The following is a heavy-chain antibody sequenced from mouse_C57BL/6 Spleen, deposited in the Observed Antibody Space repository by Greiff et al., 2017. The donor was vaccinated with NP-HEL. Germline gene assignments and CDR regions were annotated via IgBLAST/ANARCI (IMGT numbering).Heavy chain of an antibody. CDR3: ARVNYGSSPWFAY. D-gene: IGHD1-1*01. CDR1: GYTFTDYN. CDR2: INPNNGGT. J-gene: IGHJ3*01. V-gene: IGHV1-22*01. Sequence: EVQLQQSGPELVKPGASVKMSCKASGYTFTDYNMHWVKQSHGKSLEWIGYINPNNGGTSYNQKFKGKATLTVNKSSSTAYMELRSLTSEDSAVYYWARVNYGSSPWFAYWGQGTLVTVSA.